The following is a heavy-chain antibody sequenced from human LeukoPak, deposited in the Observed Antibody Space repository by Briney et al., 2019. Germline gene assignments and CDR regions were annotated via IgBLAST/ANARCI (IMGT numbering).Heavy chain of an antibody. Sequence: GGSLRLSCAASGFTFSHYWMHWVRQVPGKGLVWVSRINSDGSGTSYANSVKGRFTISRDNAKNTLYLQMNSLRAEDTSVYYCARGQYYAMDVWGQGTTVTVSS. J-gene: IGHJ6*02. V-gene: IGHV3-74*01. CDR2: INSDGSGT. CDR3: ARGQYYAMDV. CDR1: GFTFSHYW.